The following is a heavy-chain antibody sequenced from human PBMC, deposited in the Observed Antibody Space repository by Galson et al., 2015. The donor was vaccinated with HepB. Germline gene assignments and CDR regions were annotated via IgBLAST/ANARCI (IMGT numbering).Heavy chain of an antibody. D-gene: IGHD2-21*02. J-gene: IGHJ4*02. V-gene: IGHV1-18*04. CDR1: GYTFTSYG. CDR2: ISAYNGNT. Sequence: SVKVSCKASGYTFTSYGISWVRQAPGQGLEWMGWISAYNGNTNYAQKLQGRVTMTTDTSTSTAYMELRSLRSDDTAVYYCARDLCWRGGDCYWLNYWGQGTLVTVSS. CDR3: ARDLCWRGGDCYWLNY.